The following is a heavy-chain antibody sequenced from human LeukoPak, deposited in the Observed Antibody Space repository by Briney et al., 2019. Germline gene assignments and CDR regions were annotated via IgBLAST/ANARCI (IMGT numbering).Heavy chain of an antibody. CDR3: ARDGYYDFWSGSSFYYYGMDV. CDR2: IYTSGST. J-gene: IGHJ6*02. Sequence: ASETLSLTCTVSGGSISSYYWSWIRQPAGKGLEWIGRIYTSGSTNYNPSLKSRVTMSVDTSKNQFPLKLSSVTAADTAVYYCARDGYYDFWSGSSFYYYGMDVWGQGTTATVSS. D-gene: IGHD3-3*01. CDR1: GGSISSYY. V-gene: IGHV4-4*07.